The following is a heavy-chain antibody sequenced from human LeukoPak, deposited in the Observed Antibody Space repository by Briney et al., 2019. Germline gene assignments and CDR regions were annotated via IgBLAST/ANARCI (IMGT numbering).Heavy chain of an antibody. J-gene: IGHJ3*01. V-gene: IGHV4-59*12. Sequence: PSETLSLTCTVSGGSISSYYWSWIRQPPGKGLEWIGYIYYSGSTYYNPSLQSRVTISGDTSKNQFSLKLSSVTAADTAVYYCARTYSYHSSGYAHDFDVWGQGTLVIVSS. CDR2: IYYSGST. CDR1: GGSISSYY. CDR3: ARTYSYHSSGYAHDFDV. D-gene: IGHD3-22*01.